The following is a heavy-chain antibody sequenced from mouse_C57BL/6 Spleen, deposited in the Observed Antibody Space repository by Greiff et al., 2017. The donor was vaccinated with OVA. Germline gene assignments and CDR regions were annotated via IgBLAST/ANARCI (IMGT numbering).Heavy chain of an antibody. CDR1: GYTFTDYY. Sequence: EVKLQQSGPELVKPGASVKISCKASGYTFTDYYMNWVKQSHGKSLEWIGDINPNNGGTSYNQKFKGKATLTVDKSSSTAYMELRSLTSEDSAVYYCARGADYFDYWGQGTTLTVSS. V-gene: IGHV1-26*01. J-gene: IGHJ2*01. CDR2: INPNNGGT. CDR3: ARGADYFDY.